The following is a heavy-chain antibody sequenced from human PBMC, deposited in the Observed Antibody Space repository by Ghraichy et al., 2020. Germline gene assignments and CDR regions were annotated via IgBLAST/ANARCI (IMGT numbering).Heavy chain of an antibody. CDR1: GFTFSNAW. Sequence: GGSLRLSCAASGFTFSNAWMSWVRQAPGKGLEWVGRIKSKTDGGTTDYAAPVKGRFTISRDDSKNTLYLQMNSLKTEDTAVYYCTTSNDYYDFWSGYQPIRYYYYCYGMDVWGQGTTVTVSS. D-gene: IGHD3-3*01. V-gene: IGHV3-15*01. J-gene: IGHJ6*02. CDR3: TTSNDYYDFWSGYQPIRYYYYCYGMDV. CDR2: IKSKTDGGTT.